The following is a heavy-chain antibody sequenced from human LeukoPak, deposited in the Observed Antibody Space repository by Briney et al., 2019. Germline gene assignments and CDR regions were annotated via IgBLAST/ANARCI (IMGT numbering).Heavy chain of an antibody. CDR1: GFTFNTYA. D-gene: IGHD1-26*01. V-gene: IGHV3-64*01. Sequence: GGSLRLSCAASGFTFNTYAMHWVRQAPGKGLEYVSAINNNGGSTFYVNSVKGRFTISRDNSRNTLYLQMGSLRPEDMAVYYCARRGWDLSYFDYWGQGTLVTVSS. CDR3: ARRGWDLSYFDY. J-gene: IGHJ4*02. CDR2: INNNGGST.